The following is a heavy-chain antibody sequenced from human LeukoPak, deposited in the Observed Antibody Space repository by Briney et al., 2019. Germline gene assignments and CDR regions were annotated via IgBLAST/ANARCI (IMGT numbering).Heavy chain of an antibody. J-gene: IGHJ4*02. CDR3: ARDGARWYYDSSGFDY. V-gene: IGHV4-59*02. D-gene: IGHD3-22*01. CDR2: IFYRGNS. Sequence: SETLSLTCSVSGDSVTNYYWSWIRQPPGKGLEYIGYIFYRGNSNYSPSLKSRLTMSVDTSRNQLSLKLSSVTAADTAVYYCARDGARWYYDSSGFDYWGQGTLVTVSS. CDR1: GDSVTNYY.